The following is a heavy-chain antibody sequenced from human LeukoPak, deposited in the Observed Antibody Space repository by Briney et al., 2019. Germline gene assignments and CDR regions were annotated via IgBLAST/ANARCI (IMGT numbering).Heavy chain of an antibody. J-gene: IGHJ4*02. V-gene: IGHV4-31*03. CDR3: ARVLEKSLVAL. Sequence: SETLSLTCTVSGGSISSGGYYWSWIRQHPGKGLEWIGYIYYSGSTYYNPSLKSRVTVSVDTSKNQFSLKLSSVTAADTAVYYCARVLEKSLVALWGQGTLVTVSS. CDR2: IYYSGST. D-gene: IGHD3-3*01. CDR1: GGSISSGGYY.